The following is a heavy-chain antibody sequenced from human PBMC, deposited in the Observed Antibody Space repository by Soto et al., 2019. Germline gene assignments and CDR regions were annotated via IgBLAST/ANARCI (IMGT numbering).Heavy chain of an antibody. D-gene: IGHD6-19*01. V-gene: IGHV4-34*01. CDR1: GGSFSGYY. J-gene: IGHJ4*02. Sequence: QVQLQQWGAGLLKPSETLSLTCAVYGGSFSGYYWSWIRQPPGKGLEWIGEINHSGSTNYNPSLTSRVTIAVDTSNNRFSLRLSCVTAANTAVYYCAGGKGYSSGRFGDYWGQGTLVTVSS. CDR2: INHSGST. CDR3: AGGKGYSSGRFGDY.